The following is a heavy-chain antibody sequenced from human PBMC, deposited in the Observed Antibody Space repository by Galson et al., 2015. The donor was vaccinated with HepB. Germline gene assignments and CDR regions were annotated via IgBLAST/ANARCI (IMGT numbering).Heavy chain of an antibody. Sequence: SVKVSCKASGGTFSSYAISWVRQAPGQGLEWMGGIIPIFGTANYAQKFQGRVTITADESTSTAYMELSSLRSEDTAVYYCARTYCSGGSCYNYYYYGMDVWGQGTTVTVSS. CDR3: ARTYCSGGSCYNYYYYGMDV. D-gene: IGHD2-15*01. CDR2: IIPIFGTA. V-gene: IGHV1-69*13. J-gene: IGHJ6*02. CDR1: GGTFSSYA.